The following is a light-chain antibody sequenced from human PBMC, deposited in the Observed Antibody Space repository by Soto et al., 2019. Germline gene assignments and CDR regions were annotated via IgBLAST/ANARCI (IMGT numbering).Light chain of an antibody. V-gene: IGKV1-39*01. Sequence: DIQMTQSPSSLSACVGDRVTITCRASQTISSSLNWYQQKPGKAPDLLIYAASNLQSGVPSRFSGSGSGSDFTLTISSLQPEDFATYYCQQSYSSPQMYTFGQGTRLEIK. J-gene: IGKJ2*01. CDR1: QTISSS. CDR2: AAS. CDR3: QQSYSSPQMYT.